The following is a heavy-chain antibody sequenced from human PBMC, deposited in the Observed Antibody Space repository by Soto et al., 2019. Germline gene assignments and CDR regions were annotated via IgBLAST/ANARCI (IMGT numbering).Heavy chain of an antibody. V-gene: IGHV2-5*02. Sequence: QITLKESGPTLVKPTQTVTLTCTFSGFSLSFSGVGVGWIRQPPGKALEWLAVIYWDDDKQYRPSLKSRLTTPQDTPKNQVALKMTNIAPGDTGTYYCARGLSWRGPPPPTAYYGMDVWGQGTTVTVSS. J-gene: IGHJ6*02. CDR3: ARGLSWRGPPPPTAYYGMDV. D-gene: IGHD3-3*01. CDR1: GFSLSFSGVG. CDR2: IYWDDDK.